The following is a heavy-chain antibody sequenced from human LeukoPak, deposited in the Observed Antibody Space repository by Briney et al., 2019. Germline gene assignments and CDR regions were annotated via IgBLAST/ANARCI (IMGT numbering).Heavy chain of an antibody. CDR1: RFTFSTYA. V-gene: IGHV3-23*01. D-gene: IGHD2-15*01. CDR2: ISGSGGST. J-gene: IGHJ3*02. Sequence: PGGSLRLSCAASRFTFSTYAMSWVRQAPGKGLEWVSIISGSGGSTYYADSVKGRFTISRDDSKNTAYLQMNSLKTEDTAVYYCTRRQGGGNDAFDIWGQGTMVTVSS. CDR3: TRRQGGGNDAFDI.